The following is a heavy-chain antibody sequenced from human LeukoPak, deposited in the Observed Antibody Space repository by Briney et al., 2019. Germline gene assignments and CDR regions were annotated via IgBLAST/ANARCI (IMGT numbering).Heavy chain of an antibody. Sequence: SVKVSCKASGGTFSSYAISWVRQAPGQGLEWMGRIIPILGIANYAQKFQGRVTITADRSTSTAYMELSSLRSEDTAVYYCARGRVVPAAIGARLYDFWSGHLFDFDYWGQGTLVTVSS. D-gene: IGHD3-3*01. CDR3: ARGRVVPAAIGARLYDFWSGHLFDFDY. J-gene: IGHJ4*02. CDR2: IIPILGIA. CDR1: GGTFSSYA. V-gene: IGHV1-69*04.